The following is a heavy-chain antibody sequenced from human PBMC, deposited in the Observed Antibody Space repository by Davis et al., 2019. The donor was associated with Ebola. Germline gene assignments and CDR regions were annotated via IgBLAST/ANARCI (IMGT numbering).Heavy chain of an antibody. Sequence: GSLRLSCKGSGYRFNSYWDGLVPPIPGKGLGWVGINYPGDSDTRYSPSFQGQVTISADKSISTAYLQWSSLKASDTAMYYCARGSGYDTLGMDVWGQGTTVTVSS. CDR3: ARGSGYDTLGMDV. CDR1: GYRFNSYW. V-gene: IGHV5-51*01. J-gene: IGHJ6*02. D-gene: IGHD5-12*01. CDR2: NYPGDSDT.